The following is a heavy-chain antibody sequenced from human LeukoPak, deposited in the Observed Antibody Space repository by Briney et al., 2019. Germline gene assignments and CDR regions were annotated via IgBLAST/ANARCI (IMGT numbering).Heavy chain of an antibody. Sequence: KPSETLSLTCTDSDGSISSSSYYWGWIRQPPGKGLEWIGSIYYSGSTYYNPSLKSRVTISVDTSKNQFSLKLSSVTAADTAVYYCARHIAAAGRAPDYWGQGTLATVSS. CDR2: IYYSGST. CDR3: ARHIAAAGRAPDY. J-gene: IGHJ4*02. D-gene: IGHD6-13*01. V-gene: IGHV4-39*01. CDR1: DGSISSSSYY.